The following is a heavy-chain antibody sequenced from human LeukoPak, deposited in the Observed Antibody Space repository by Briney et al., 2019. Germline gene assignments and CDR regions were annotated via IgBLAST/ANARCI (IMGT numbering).Heavy chain of an antibody. CDR3: ARDSIVVVPAALLY. V-gene: IGHV1-18*01. D-gene: IGHD2-2*01. CDR1: GYTFTSYS. Sequence: AAVKVSCKASGYTFTSYSISRVRQAPGQGLEWVGWISVYNGNTNYAQKLQGRVTMTTDTSTSTAYIELRSLRSDDTAVYYCARDSIVVVPAALLYWGEGTLVTVSS. J-gene: IGHJ4*02. CDR2: ISVYNGNT.